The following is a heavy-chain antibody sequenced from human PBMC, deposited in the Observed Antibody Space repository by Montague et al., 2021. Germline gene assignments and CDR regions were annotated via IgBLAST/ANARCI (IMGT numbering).Heavy chain of an antibody. CDR2: INPGGSST. V-gene: IGHV3-74*01. D-gene: IGHD2-21*01. CDR3: ARAGYYGGLDI. J-gene: IGHJ3*02. Sequence: SLRLSCAASGFTFSTSWIHWVRQAPGKGLVWVSRINPGGSSTNYADSVTGRFTISRDNGKNTLYLQMNSLRAEDTAVYFCARAGYYGGLDIWGQGTMATASS. CDR1: GFTFSTSW.